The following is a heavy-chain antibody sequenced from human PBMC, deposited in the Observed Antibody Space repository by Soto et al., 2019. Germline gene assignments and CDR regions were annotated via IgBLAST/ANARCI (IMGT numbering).Heavy chain of an antibody. D-gene: IGHD1-26*01. CDR2: INAGNGNT. J-gene: IGHJ4*02. CDR3: ATPIVDFY. CDR1: GYTFTSYA. V-gene: IGHV1-3*01. Sequence: ASVKVSCKASGYTFTSYAMHWVRPAPGQRLEWVVCINAGNGNTKYSQKFQGRVIITRDTSAGTAYMELRSLRSEDTAVYYCATPIVDFYWGQGTLVTVSS.